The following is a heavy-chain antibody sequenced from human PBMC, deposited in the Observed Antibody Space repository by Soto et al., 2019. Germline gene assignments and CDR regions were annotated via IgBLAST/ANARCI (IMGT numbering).Heavy chain of an antibody. CDR3: ASLVTAIHLRDY. D-gene: IGHD2-21*02. CDR2: IIPIFGTA. Sequence: RASVKVSCKASGGTFSSYAISWVRQAPGQGLEWMGGIIPIFGTANYAQKFQGRVTITADESTSTAYMELSSLRSEDTAVYYCASLVTAIHLRDYWGQGTLVTVSS. V-gene: IGHV1-69*13. CDR1: GGTFSSYA. J-gene: IGHJ4*02.